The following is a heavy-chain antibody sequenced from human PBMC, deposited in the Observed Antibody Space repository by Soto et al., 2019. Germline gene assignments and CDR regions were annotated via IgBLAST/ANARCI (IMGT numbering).Heavy chain of an antibody. CDR3: ATSRRIAVAGPLAFDI. D-gene: IGHD6-19*01. CDR2: FDPEDGET. V-gene: IGHV1-24*01. J-gene: IGHJ3*02. CDR1: GYTLTELS. Sequence: ASVKVSCKVSGYTLTELSMHWVRQAPGKGLEWMGGFDPEDGETIYAQKFRGRVTMTEDTSTDTAYMELSSLRSEDTAVYYCATSRRIAVAGPLAFDIWGQGTMVTV.